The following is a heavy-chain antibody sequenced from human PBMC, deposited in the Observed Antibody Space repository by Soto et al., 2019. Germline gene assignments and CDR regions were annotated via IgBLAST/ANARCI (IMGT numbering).Heavy chain of an antibody. CDR3: ARVEFYGDYVYFDY. D-gene: IGHD4-17*01. CDR2: IGHSGSTI. V-gene: IGHV3-11*01. CDR1: GFTFSDSY. J-gene: IGHJ4*02. Sequence: GGSLRLSCAASGFTFSDSYMSWIRRAPGKGLEWVSHIGHSGSTIFYADSVRGRFTISRDNAKSSVYLQMNSLRAEDTAVYYCARVEFYGDYVYFDYWGQGTRVTVSS.